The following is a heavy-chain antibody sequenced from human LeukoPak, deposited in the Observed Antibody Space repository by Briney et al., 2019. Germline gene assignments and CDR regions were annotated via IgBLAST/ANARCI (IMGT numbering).Heavy chain of an antibody. CDR2: INSDARST. CDR1: GFTFSNYW. Sequence: GGSLRLSCAASGFTFSNYWMHWVRQAPGKGLVWVSRINSDARSTSYADSVKGRFTISRDNAKNTLYLQMNSLRAEDTALYYCAREKDSSSLGNSFDYWGQGTLVTVSS. V-gene: IGHV3-74*01. J-gene: IGHJ4*02. D-gene: IGHD6-6*01. CDR3: AREKDSSSLGNSFDY.